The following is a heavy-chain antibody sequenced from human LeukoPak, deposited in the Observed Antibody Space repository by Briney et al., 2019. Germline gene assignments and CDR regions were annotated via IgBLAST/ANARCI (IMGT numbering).Heavy chain of an antibody. V-gene: IGHV3-15*01. J-gene: IGHJ4*02. CDR1: GFTFSNAW. CDR2: IKSKTDGGTT. D-gene: IGHD5-12*01. Sequence: GGSLRLSCAASGFTFSNAWMSWVRQAPGKGLEWVGRIKSKTDGGTTDYAAPVKGRFTISRDDSKNTLYLQMNSLKTEDTAVYYCTTDQGLRSNYFDYWGQGTLVTVSS. CDR3: TTDQGLRSNYFDY.